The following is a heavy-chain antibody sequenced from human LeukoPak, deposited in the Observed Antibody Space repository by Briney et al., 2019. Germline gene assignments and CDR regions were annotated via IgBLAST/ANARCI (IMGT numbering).Heavy chain of an antibody. J-gene: IGHJ6*04. CDR2: IYYSGRT. V-gene: IGHV4-59*01. CDR1: GGSISSYY. Sequence: PSETLSLTCSVSGGSISSYYWSWIRQPPGRGLEWIGYIYYSGRTSYNPSLKSRVTISVDTSKNQFSLKLSSVTAADTAVYYCAREPHSMKYYYGSGSLAGILDVWGKGTTVTVSS. D-gene: IGHD3-10*01. CDR3: AREPHSMKYYYGSGSLAGILDV.